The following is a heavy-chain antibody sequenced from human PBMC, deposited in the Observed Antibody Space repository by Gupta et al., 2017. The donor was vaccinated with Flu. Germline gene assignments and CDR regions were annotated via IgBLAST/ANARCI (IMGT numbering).Heavy chain of an antibody. D-gene: IGHD2-8*01. Sequence: EVQLMESGGGLVQPGGSLRLSCAASGFTFSNYDMHWVRQTTGKNLVWVSGIGIAGDTYYAGSVKGLFTTSRENAKNSLYLKMNSLTAGDTAVYYCARGSPCPNGGCYMIGAFDIWGLGTMVTVSS. J-gene: IGHJ3*02. V-gene: IGHV3-13*01. CDR2: IGIAGDT. CDR3: ARGSPCPNGGCYMIGAFDI. CDR1: GFTFSNYD.